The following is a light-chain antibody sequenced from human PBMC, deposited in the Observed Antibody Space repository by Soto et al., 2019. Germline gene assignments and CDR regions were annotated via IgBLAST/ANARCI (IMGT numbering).Light chain of an antibody. CDR1: SSNIGSNY. Sequence: QSVWTQPPSVSAAPGQKVTISCSGSSSNIGSNYVSWYQHLPGIAPKLLIYDNNGRPSGIPDRFSGSKSGTSATLGITGLQTGDEADYYCGTWDSSLSAVVFGGGTKVTVL. CDR3: GTWDSSLSAVV. V-gene: IGLV1-51*01. J-gene: IGLJ2*01. CDR2: DNN.